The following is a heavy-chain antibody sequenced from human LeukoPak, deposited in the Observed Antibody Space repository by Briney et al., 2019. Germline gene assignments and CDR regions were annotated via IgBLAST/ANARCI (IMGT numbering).Heavy chain of an antibody. CDR1: GFTFSSYA. Sequence: PGGSLRLSCAASGFTFSSYAMSWVRQAQGKGLEWVSAISGSGGSTYYADSVKGRFTISRDNSKNTLYLQMNSLRAEDTAVYYCAKEPKRYFDWPDGYFDYWGQGTLVTVSS. CDR2: ISGSGGST. CDR3: AKEPKRYFDWPDGYFDY. D-gene: IGHD3-9*01. V-gene: IGHV3-23*01. J-gene: IGHJ4*02.